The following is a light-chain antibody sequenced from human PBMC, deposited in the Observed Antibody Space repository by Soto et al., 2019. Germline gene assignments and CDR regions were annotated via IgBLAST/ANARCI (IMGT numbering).Light chain of an antibody. J-gene: IGKJ1*01. Sequence: EIVGTQSPGTLSLSPGERATLSCRSSQSCSSNYLAWYQQKPGQAPRLLIYEASSRATGIPDRFSGSGSGTGFTLPISRLEPQAFAVYYCQQYGSSPSTLGQGTKVEIK. CDR2: EAS. CDR1: QSCSSNY. V-gene: IGKV3-20*01. CDR3: QQYGSSPST.